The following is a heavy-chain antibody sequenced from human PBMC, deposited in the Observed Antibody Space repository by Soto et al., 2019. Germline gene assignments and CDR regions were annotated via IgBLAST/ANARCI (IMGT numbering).Heavy chain of an antibody. CDR2: IYYSGRT. CDR1: GGSISSYY. J-gene: IGHJ4*02. D-gene: IGHD6-6*01. V-gene: IGHV4-59*08. CDR3: ARLSSSSGGTFDY. Sequence: SETLSLTCTVSGGSISSYYWSWIRQPPGKGLEWIGYIYYSGRTNYNPSLKSRVTISVDTSKNQFSLKLSSVTAADTAVYYCARLSSSSGGTFDYWGQGTLVTVPQ.